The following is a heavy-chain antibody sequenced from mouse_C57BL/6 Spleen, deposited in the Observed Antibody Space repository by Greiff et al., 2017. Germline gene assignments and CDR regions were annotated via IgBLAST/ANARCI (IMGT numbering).Heavy chain of an antibody. D-gene: IGHD2-4*01. V-gene: IGHV1-52*01. Sequence: VQLQQPGAELVRPGSSVKLSCKASGYTFTSYWMHWVKQRPIQGLEWIGNIDPSDSETHYNQKFKDKATLTVDKSSSTAYMQLSSLTSEDSAVYYCARVGYDYDGEAYYFDYRGQGTTLTVSS. CDR1: GYTFTSYW. J-gene: IGHJ2*01. CDR3: ARVGYDYDGEAYYFDY. CDR2: IDPSDSET.